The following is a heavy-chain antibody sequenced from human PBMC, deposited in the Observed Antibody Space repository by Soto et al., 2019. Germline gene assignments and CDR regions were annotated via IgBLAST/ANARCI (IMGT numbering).Heavy chain of an antibody. J-gene: IGHJ6*02. V-gene: IGHV3-7*01. D-gene: IGHD3-16*01. CDR3: ARTKVVGVNYGMDV. CDR2: INLDGSVM. CDR1: GFNLSNFW. Sequence: RLVESGGGLVQPGGSLRLSCAAPGFNLSNFWMNWVRQARGKGLEWVAHINLDGSVMNYVASVRGRFTISRDSAGNSVFLQMNSLRTDDAGVYYCARTKVVGVNYGMDVWGHGTTVSVSS.